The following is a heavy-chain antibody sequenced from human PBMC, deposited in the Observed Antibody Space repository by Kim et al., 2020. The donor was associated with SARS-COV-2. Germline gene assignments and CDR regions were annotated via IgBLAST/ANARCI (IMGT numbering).Heavy chain of an antibody. CDR3: AGAYGDYGYFDY. V-gene: IGHV1-18*01. D-gene: IGHD4-17*01. Sequence: NYAQKLQGRVTMTTDTSTSTAYMELRSLRSDDTAVYYCAGAYGDYGYFDYWGQGTLVTVSS. J-gene: IGHJ4*02.